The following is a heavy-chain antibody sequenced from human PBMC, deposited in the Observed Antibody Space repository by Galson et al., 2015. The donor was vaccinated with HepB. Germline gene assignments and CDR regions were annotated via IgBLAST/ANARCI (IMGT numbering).Heavy chain of an antibody. CDR3: ARAPSFEY. J-gene: IGHJ4*02. Sequence: SLRLSCAASGFSFSRSGMHWVRQAPGKGLEWVAVIWYDGSQKYYADSVKGRFTISRDNSKNTVYLQMNNLRAEDTAVYYCARAPSFEYWGQGTLVTVSS. CDR2: IWYDGSQK. CDR1: GFSFSRSG. V-gene: IGHV3-33*01.